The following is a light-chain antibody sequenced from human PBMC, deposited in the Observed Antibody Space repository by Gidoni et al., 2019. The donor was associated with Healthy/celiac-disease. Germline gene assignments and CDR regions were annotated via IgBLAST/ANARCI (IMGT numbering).Light chain of an antibody. Sequence: EIVFTHSPAPLPLSSGERATLSCRASQSVSSSLAWDQQKPGQAPRLLIYDASNRATGSPARFSGSGSGTDFTLTISSLEPEDFAVYYCQQRSNWPPRVTFGQGTRLEIK. CDR1: QSVSSS. CDR2: DAS. J-gene: IGKJ5*01. V-gene: IGKV3-11*01. CDR3: QQRSNWPPRVT.